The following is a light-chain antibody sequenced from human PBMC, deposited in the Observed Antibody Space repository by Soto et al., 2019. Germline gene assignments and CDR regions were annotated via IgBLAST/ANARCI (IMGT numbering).Light chain of an antibody. CDR1: QSVSSNY. V-gene: IGKV3-20*01. CDR3: QQYANSPFT. CDR2: GAS. J-gene: IGKJ2*01. Sequence: EIVLTQSPGTLPLSPGERATLSCRASQSVSSNYLVWYQQKPGQAPMPLIYGASSRATGIPDRFSGSGSGTDVTLTISRLEPEDFAVYYCQQYANSPFTFGQGTKLEIK.